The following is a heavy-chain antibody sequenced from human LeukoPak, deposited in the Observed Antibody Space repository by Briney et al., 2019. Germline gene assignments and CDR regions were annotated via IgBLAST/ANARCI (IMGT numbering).Heavy chain of an antibody. CDR3: ARGIPTDDSRRSGMS. J-gene: IGHJ5*02. Sequence: ASVKVSCKASGYTFTGYYMHWVRQARGQGLEWMGWINPNSCDTRYTQKFQGTVTMTRDTSISTDYVDLSRLRSDDTAVYYCARGIPTDDSRRSGMSWGQGTPVTVST. D-gene: IGHD3-16*01. CDR1: GYTFTGYY. CDR2: INPNSCDT. V-gene: IGHV1-2*02.